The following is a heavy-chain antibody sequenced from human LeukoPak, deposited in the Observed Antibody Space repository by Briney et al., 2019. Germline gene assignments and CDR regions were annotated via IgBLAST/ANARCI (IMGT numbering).Heavy chain of an antibody. CDR1: GYTFSGYY. D-gene: IGHD6-13*01. V-gene: IGHV1-2*02. Sequence: GASVNVSCKASGYTFSGYYMHWVRQAPGQGLEWMGWINPNSGGTNYAQKFQGRVTMTRDTSISTAYMELSRLRSDDTAVYYCARGYPLPTTAAGTYFQHWGQGTLVTVSS. CDR2: INPNSGGT. CDR3: ARGYPLPTTAAGTYFQH. J-gene: IGHJ1*01.